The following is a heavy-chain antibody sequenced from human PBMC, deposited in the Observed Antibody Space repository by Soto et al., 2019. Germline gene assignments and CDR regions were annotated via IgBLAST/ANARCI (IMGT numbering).Heavy chain of an antibody. CDR2: IFWDKND. D-gene: IGHD1-26*01. CDR3: TQIYGSGSWGWYFHS. CDR1: GFSLITGVG. J-gene: IGHJ4*02. Sequence: QITLKESGPSLVRPTETLTLTCTFSGFSLITGVGVGWVRQPPGKALEWPAVIFWDKNDYYRPSLQTRVTISQGTAEDQVVLTLTNMDPEDTATYFCTQIYGSGSWGWYFHSWGQGTLVTVSS. V-gene: IGHV2-5*02.